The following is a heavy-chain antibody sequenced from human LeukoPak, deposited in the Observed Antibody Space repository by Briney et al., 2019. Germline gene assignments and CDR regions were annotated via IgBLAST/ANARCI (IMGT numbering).Heavy chain of an antibody. J-gene: IGHJ4*02. D-gene: IGHD6-19*01. Sequence: SETLSLTCSVSGASVSDGNYYWSWIRQPPGKGLEWIGEINHSGSTNYNPSLKSRVTISVDTSKNQFSLKLSSVTAADTAVYYCARELIAVAGLDYWGQGTLVTVSS. CDR1: GASVSDGNYY. CDR3: ARELIAVAGLDY. V-gene: IGHV4-34*01. CDR2: INHSGST.